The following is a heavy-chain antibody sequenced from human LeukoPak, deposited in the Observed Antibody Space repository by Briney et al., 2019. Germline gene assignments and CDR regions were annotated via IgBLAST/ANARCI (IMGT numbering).Heavy chain of an antibody. J-gene: IGHJ3*01. V-gene: IGHV3-30*04. CDR1: GFTFSTYP. CDR2: ISPDRTYT. D-gene: IGHD1-26*01. Sequence: GGSLRLSCAASGFTFSTYPFYWVRQAPGKGLEWVAVISPDRTYTYYADAVKGRFTISRDNSENTLSLQMNSLRGDDTAVYYCANLYSGSPSDAFDVWGQGTMVTVSS. CDR3: ANLYSGSPSDAFDV.